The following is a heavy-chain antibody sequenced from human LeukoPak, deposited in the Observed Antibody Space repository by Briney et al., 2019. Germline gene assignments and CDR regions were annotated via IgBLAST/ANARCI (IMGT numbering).Heavy chain of an antibody. CDR3: ARVTGGANFDH. D-gene: IGHD1-14*01. CDR2: INPGSGNT. V-gene: IGHV1-46*01. J-gene: IGHJ4*02. CDR1: GHTFTRYY. Sequence: ASVTVSCTASGHTFTRYYIHWVRQAPGQGLEWMGVINPGSGNTNYALKFQDRVTMTRDTSTGTVYMELSSLRSEDTAVYFCARVTGGANFDHWGQGTLVTVSS.